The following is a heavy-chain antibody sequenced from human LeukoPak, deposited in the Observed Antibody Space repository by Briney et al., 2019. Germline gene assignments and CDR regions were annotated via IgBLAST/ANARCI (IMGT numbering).Heavy chain of an antibody. CDR1: GFTFSRYS. V-gene: IGHV3-21*01. CDR3: TRDTSLSLPGGFDY. Sequence: PGGSLRLSCAASGFTFSRYSMNWVRQAPGKGLEWVSTISSSSTYIYYADSVKGRFTISRDNARNSLSLQMNSLRAEDTAVYYCTRDTSLSLPGGFDYWGQGALVTVSS. CDR2: ISSSSTYI. D-gene: IGHD3-16*02. J-gene: IGHJ4*02.